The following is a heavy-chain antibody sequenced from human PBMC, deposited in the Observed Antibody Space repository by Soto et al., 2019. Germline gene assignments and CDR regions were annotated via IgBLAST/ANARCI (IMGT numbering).Heavy chain of an antibody. CDR2: ISYDGSNK. J-gene: IGHJ4*02. D-gene: IGHD6-19*01. CDR1: GFTFSSYG. CDR3: ARDRRYGKWLADY. Sequence: GGSLRLSCAASGFTFSSYGMHWVRQAPGKGLEWVAVISYDGSNKYYVDSVKGRFTISRDNSKNTLYLQMNSLRAEDTAVYYCARDRRYGKWLADYWGQGTLVTVSS. V-gene: IGHV3-30*03.